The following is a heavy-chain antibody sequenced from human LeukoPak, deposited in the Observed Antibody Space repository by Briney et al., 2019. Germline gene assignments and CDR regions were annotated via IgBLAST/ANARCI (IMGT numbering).Heavy chain of an antibody. J-gene: IGHJ4*02. CDR1: GFSISTNYY. CDR2: IHHSGNT. CDR3: ARTNWNPGDY. D-gene: IGHD1-1*01. Sequence: SEALSLTCTVSGFSISTNYYWGRTRQPPGRGLEWIGSIHHSGNTYHNPSLRSRVIMSIDTSKNQFSLRLSSVTAADTAVYFCARTNWNPGDYWGQGMLVTVSS. V-gene: IGHV4-38-2*02.